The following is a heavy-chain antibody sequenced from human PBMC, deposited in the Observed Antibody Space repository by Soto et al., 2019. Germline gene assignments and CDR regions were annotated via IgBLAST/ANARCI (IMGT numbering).Heavy chain of an antibody. CDR3: ARDYNCNDIGYGMDV. Sequence: PGGSLRLSCAASGFTFSSYGMHWVRQAPGKGLEWVAVIWYDGSNKYYADSVKGRFTISRDNSKNTLYLQMNSLRAEDTAVYYCARDYNCNDIGYGMDVWGQGTKVTVSS. CDR2: IWYDGSNK. D-gene: IGHD1-20*01. CDR1: GFTFSSYG. J-gene: IGHJ6*02. V-gene: IGHV3-33*01.